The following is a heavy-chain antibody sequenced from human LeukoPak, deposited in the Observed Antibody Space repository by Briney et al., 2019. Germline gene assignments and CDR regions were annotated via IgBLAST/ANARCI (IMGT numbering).Heavy chain of an antibody. V-gene: IGHV1-69*05. CDR2: IIPIFGTA. CDR1: GYTFTSYG. Sequence: AASVKVSCKASGYTFTSYGISWMRQAPGQGLEWMGGIIPIFGTANYAQKFQGRVTITTDESTSTAYMELSSLTSEDTAVYYCARVRVLPDAFDIWGQGTMVTVSS. CDR3: ARVRVLPDAFDI. J-gene: IGHJ3*02. D-gene: IGHD3-3*01.